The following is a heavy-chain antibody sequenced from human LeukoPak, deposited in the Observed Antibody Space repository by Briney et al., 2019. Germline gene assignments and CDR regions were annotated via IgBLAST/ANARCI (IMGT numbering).Heavy chain of an antibody. D-gene: IGHD3-9*01. J-gene: IGHJ4*02. CDR3: ARGASGGYFDWSKRYFDY. CDR2: MNPNSGNT. Sequence: ASVKVSCKASGYTFTSYDINWVRQATGQGLEWMGWMNPNSGNTGYAQKFQGRVTMTRNTSISTAYMEQSSLRSEDTAVYYCARGASGGYFDWSKRYFDYWGQGTLVTVSS. CDR1: GYTFTSYD. V-gene: IGHV1-8*01.